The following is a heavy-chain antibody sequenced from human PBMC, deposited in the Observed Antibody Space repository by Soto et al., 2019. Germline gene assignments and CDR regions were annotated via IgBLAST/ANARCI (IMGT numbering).Heavy chain of an antibody. V-gene: IGHV3-66*01. CDR1: GFTVSSNY. J-gene: IGHJ3*02. D-gene: IGHD3-9*01. CDR2: IYSGGST. Sequence: PGGSLRLSCAASGFTVSSNYMSWVRQAPGKGLEWVSVIYSGGSTYYADSVKGRFTISRDNSKNTLYLQMNSLRAEDTAVYYCARGRSYYDILTGPHDAFDIWGQGTMVTVS. CDR3: ARGRSYYDILTGPHDAFDI.